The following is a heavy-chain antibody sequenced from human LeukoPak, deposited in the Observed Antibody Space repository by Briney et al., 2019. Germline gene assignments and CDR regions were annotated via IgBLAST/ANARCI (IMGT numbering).Heavy chain of an antibody. CDR3: ARGAPIDY. V-gene: IGHV3-74*01. J-gene: IGHJ4*02. CDR2: IYNDETSA. Sequence: GGSLRLSCAASGFTFSNTWMYWARQGPGKGLVWVSRIYNDETSATYADSVKGRFTISRDNAKNTLYLQMDSLRVDDTAVYYCARGAPIDYWGQGTLVTVSS. CDR1: GFTFSNTW.